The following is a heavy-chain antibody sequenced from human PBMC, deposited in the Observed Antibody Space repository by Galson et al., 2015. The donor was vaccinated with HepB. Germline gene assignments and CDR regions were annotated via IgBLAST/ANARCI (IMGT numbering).Heavy chain of an antibody. Sequence: SLRLSCAASGFALSSYAMHWVRQAPGKGLEWVAVISSDGRNNYYADSVKGRFTISRDNSENTLYLQMNSLRTEDTAVYSCARDGRYTRGWYWYFDLWGRGTLVTVSS. D-gene: IGHD6-19*01. CDR2: ISSDGRNN. CDR3: ARDGRYTRGWYWYFDL. J-gene: IGHJ2*01. CDR1: GFALSSYA. V-gene: IGHV3-30*04.